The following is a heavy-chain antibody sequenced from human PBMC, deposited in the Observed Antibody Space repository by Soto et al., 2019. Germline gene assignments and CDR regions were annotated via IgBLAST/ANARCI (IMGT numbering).Heavy chain of an antibody. V-gene: IGHV3-23*01. CDR2: ISGSGTTA. J-gene: IGHJ3*02. D-gene: IGHD6-19*01. CDR3: AKTTDGWFSAFEI. Sequence: GGSLRLSCAASGFIFSSYAMSWVRQAPGKGLEWVSAISGSGTTAYYADSVKGRFTFSRDNSKKTMYLQMNSLRAEDTAVYYCAKTTDGWFSAFEIWGQGPMVTVSS. CDR1: GFIFSSYA.